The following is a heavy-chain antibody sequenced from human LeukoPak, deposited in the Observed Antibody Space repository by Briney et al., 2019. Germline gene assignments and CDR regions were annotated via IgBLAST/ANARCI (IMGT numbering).Heavy chain of an antibody. CDR1: GGSISSGSYY. CDR3: ARESGYSGYGRHLPFFAD. J-gene: IGHJ4*02. Sequence: PSETLSLTCTVSGGSISSGSYYWSWIRQPAGKGLEWIGRIYTSGSTNYNPSLKSRVTISVDTSKNQFSLKLSSVTAADTAVYYCARESGYSGYGRHLPFFADWGQGTLVTVSS. V-gene: IGHV4-61*02. D-gene: IGHD5-12*01. CDR2: IYTSGST.